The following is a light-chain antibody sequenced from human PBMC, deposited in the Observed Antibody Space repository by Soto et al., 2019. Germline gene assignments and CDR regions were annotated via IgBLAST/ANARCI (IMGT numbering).Light chain of an antibody. CDR3: SSDAGSTNYV. CDR1: SNDVGGYNY. Sequence: QSALTQPPSASGSPGQSVTISCTGSSNDVGGYNYVSWYQQHPGKAPKLMIYEVNKRPSGVPDRFSGSKSGNTASLTVSGLQADDEADYYCSSDAGSTNYVFGTGTKLTVL. J-gene: IGLJ1*01. V-gene: IGLV2-8*01. CDR2: EVN.